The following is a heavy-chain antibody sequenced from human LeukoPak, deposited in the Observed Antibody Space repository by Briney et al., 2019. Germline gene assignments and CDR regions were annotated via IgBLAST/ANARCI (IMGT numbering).Heavy chain of an antibody. CDR1: GGSFSGYY. D-gene: IGHD4-17*01. J-gene: IGHJ3*02. Sequence: PSETLSLTCAVYGGSFSGYYWSWIRQPPGKGLGWLGEINHSGSTIYNPSLKSRVTISVDTSKNQFSLKLSSVTAADTAVYYCARSPTDDYGDDDAFDIWGQGTMVTVSS. CDR3: ARSPTDDYGDDDAFDI. CDR2: INHSGST. V-gene: IGHV4-34*01.